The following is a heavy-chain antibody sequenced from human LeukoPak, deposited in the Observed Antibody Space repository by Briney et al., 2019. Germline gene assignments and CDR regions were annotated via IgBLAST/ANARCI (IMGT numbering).Heavy chain of an antibody. D-gene: IGHD2-2*01. J-gene: IGHJ6*03. Sequence: SETLSLTCTVSGGSISSYYWSWIRQPAGKGLEWIGRIYTSGSTNYNPSLKSRVTVSVDTSKNQFSLKLSSVTAADTAVYYCARERPDIVVVPAATDYYYYMDVWGKGTTVTVSS. CDR2: IYTSGST. V-gene: IGHV4-4*07. CDR1: GGSISSYY. CDR3: ARERPDIVVVPAATDYYYYMDV.